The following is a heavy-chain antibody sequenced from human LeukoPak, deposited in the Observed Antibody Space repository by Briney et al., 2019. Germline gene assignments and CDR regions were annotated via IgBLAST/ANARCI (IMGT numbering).Heavy chain of an antibody. Sequence: SLRRSCAASGLACKSVGMSGGRHAPGKGLEWVSSTGSTTSYIYYADSVRGRFTISRDNAKNSLYLQMNSLRAEDTAVYYCARDPTARIAAAGTSDYWGQGALVTVSS. D-gene: IGHD6-13*01. CDR1: GLACKSVG. V-gene: IGHV3-21*01. CDR3: ARDPTARIAAAGTSDY. J-gene: IGHJ4*02. CDR2: TGSTTSYI.